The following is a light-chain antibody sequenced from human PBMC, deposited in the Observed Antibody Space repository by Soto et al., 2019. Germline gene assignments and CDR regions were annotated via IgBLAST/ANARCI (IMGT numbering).Light chain of an antibody. CDR2: EVS. V-gene: IGLV2-14*01. Sequence: QSALTQPASVSGSPGQSITISCTGTSSDVGGYNYVSWYQQHPGKAPKLMISEVSNRPSGVSNRFSGSKTGKTASLTISGLQAEDEADYYCSSYTSINKVFGGGTKLTVL. CDR3: SSYTSINKV. CDR1: SSDVGGYNY. J-gene: IGLJ2*01.